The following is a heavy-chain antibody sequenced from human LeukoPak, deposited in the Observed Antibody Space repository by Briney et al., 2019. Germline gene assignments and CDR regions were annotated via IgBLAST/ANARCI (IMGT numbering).Heavy chain of an antibody. J-gene: IGHJ4*02. CDR3: ASSYFPAGVYYFDY. V-gene: IGHV4-34*01. D-gene: IGHD7-27*01. Sequence: SETLSLTCAVYGGSFSGYYWSWIRQPPGKGLEWIGEINHSGSTNYNPSLESRVTISVDTSKNQFSLKLSSVTAADTAVYYCASSYFPAGVYYFDYRGQGTLVTVSS. CDR2: INHSGST. CDR1: GGSFSGYY.